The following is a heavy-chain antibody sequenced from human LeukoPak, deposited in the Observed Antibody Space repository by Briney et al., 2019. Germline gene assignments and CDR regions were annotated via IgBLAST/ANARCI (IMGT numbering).Heavy chain of an antibody. J-gene: IGHJ6*02. CDR1: GGSFSGYY. Sequence: SETLSLTCAVYGGSFSGYYWSWIRQPPGKGLEWIGEINHSGSTNYNPSLKSRVTISVDTSKNQFSLKLSSVTAADTAVYYCARSRSNGYSSGWPYYGMDVWGQGTTVTVSS. V-gene: IGHV4-34*01. D-gene: IGHD6-19*01. CDR2: INHSGST. CDR3: ARSRSNGYSSGWPYYGMDV.